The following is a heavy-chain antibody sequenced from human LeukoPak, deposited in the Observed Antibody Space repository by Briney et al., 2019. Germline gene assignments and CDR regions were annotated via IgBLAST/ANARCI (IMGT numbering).Heavy chain of an antibody. J-gene: IGHJ2*01. CDR2: INSDGSRT. CDR1: EFTFSSYW. CDR3: ARTKLWYFDL. Sequence: GGSLRLSCAASEFTFSSYWMHWVRQAPGKGLVWVSRINSDGSRTSYADSVKGRFTISRDNAKNTLYLQMDSLRAEDTAVYYCARTKLWYFDLWGRGTLVTVSS. V-gene: IGHV3-74*01.